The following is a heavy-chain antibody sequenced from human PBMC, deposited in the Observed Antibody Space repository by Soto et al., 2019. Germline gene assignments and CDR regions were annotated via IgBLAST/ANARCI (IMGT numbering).Heavy chain of an antibody. V-gene: IGHV4-61*08. J-gene: IGHJ5*02. D-gene: IGHD3-9*01. CDR1: VGPGSSGGYH. Sequence: SETLSLPWTVSVGPGSSGGYHWSWIRQPPGKGLEWIGYIYYSGSTNYNPPLKSRVTISVDTSKNQFSLKLSSVTAADTAVYYCASATGYTWGQGTLVTVS. CDR3: ASATGYT. CDR2: IYYSGST.